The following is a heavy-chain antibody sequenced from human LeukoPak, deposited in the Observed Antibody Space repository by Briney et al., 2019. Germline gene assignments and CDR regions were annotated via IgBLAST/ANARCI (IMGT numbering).Heavy chain of an antibody. D-gene: IGHD3-22*01. CDR1: GFTFEHYA. CDR2: ISDSGGRT. J-gene: IGHJ4*02. V-gene: IGHV3-23*01. Sequence: GRSLRLSCAASGFTFEHYAMHWVRQGPGKGLEWVAGISDSGGRTNYADSVKGRFTISRDNPKNTLYLQMNSLRAEDTAVYFCAKRGVVIRVILVGFHKEAYYFDSWGQGALVTDSS. CDR3: AKRGVVIRVILVGFHKEAYYFDS.